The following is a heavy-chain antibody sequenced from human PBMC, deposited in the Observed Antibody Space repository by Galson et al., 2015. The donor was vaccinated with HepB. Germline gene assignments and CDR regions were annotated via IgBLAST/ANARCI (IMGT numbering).Heavy chain of an antibody. CDR1: GFTFSRHW. CDR2: INSDGTST. V-gene: IGHV3-74*01. J-gene: IGHJ4*02. CDR3: ARDEYISAWRKFDS. D-gene: IGHD6-19*01. Sequence: SLRLSCAASGFTFSRHWMHWVRQAPGRGLAWVSRINSDGTSTSYADSVKGRFTISRDNAKNTLYLQMNSLRAEDTAVYYCARDEYISAWRKFDSWGQGTLVTVSS.